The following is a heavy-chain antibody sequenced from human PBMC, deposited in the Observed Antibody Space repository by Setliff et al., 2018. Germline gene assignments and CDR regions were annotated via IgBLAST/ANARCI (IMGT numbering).Heavy chain of an antibody. D-gene: IGHD3-22*01. CDR3: AGPLTYFYDTSGKDV. Sequence: GGSLRLSCATSGFTFSSYSMNWVRQAPGKGLEWVSYISGSSSTIYYADSVKGRFTISRDDANNSLYLQMNGLRAEDTAVYYCAGPLTYFYDTSGKDVWGKGTTVTVSS. V-gene: IGHV3-48*01. CDR2: ISGSSSTI. CDR1: GFTFSSYS. J-gene: IGHJ6*04.